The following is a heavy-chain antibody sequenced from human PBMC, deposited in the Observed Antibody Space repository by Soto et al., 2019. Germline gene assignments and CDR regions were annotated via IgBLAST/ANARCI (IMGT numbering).Heavy chain of an antibody. J-gene: IGHJ4*02. D-gene: IGHD4-4*01. CDR3: AREVTALGNDY. CDR2: MNPTSGNT. Sequence: QVQLVQSGAEVKKPGASVKVSCKASGYTFTSYDINWVRQATGQGLEWMGWMNPTSGNTGYAQKFXXXXXXXXXXSXXXXXXXXSSLXSXDTAVYYCAREVTALGNDYWGQGTLVTVSS. CDR1: GYTFTSYD. V-gene: IGHV1-8*01.